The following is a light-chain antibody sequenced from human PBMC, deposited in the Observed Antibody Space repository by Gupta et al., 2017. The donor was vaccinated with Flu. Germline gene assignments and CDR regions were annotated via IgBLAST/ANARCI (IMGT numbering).Light chain of an antibody. CDR3: QQYGSSRWT. Sequence: EIVLTQSPGTLSLSPGERATLSCRASQRVSSSYLAWYQQKPGQPPRLLIYGASSRATGIPDRFSGSGSGTDFTLTISRLEPEDFAVYYCQQYGSSRWTFGQGTKVEIK. V-gene: IGKV3-20*01. CDR1: QRVSSSY. J-gene: IGKJ1*01. CDR2: GAS.